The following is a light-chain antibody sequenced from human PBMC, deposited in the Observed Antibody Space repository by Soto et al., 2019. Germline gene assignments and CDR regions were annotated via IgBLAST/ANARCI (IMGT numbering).Light chain of an antibody. J-gene: IGLJ2*01. CDR2: GNS. V-gene: IGLV1-40*01. CDR1: SSNIGAGYD. Sequence: QAVVTQPPSVSGAPGQRVTISCTGSSSNIGAGYDVHWYQQLPGTAPKLLIYGNSNRPSGVPDRFSGSKSGTSASLAITGHQAEDEADYYCQSYDSSLSGSRVVFGGGTKLTVL. CDR3: QSYDSSLSGSRVV.